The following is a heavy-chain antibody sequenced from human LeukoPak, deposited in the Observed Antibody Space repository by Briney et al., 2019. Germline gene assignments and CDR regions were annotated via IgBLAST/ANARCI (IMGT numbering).Heavy chain of an antibody. CDR2: INPSGGST. V-gene: IGHV1-46*01. CDR3: AIGIAVAGHDPYYFDY. D-gene: IGHD6-19*01. CDR1: GYTFTSYY. Sequence: GASVKVSCKASGYTFTSYYMHWVRQAPGQGLEWMGIINPSGGSTNYAQKLQGRVTMTTDTSTSTAYMELRSLRSDDTAVYYCAIGIAVAGHDPYYFDYWGQGTLVTVSS. J-gene: IGHJ4*02.